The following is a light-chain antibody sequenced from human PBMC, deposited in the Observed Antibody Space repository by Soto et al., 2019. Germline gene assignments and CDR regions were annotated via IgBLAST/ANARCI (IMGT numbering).Light chain of an antibody. Sequence: EIVMTQSPAILSVSPGERATLSCRASQSVSSNLAWYQQKPGQAPRLLIYGASTRATGIPARFSGSGSGTEFTLTMSSLQSEDFALYYCQQYNKWPPYTFGQGTKLEIK. CDR2: GAS. CDR3: QQYNKWPPYT. J-gene: IGKJ2*01. V-gene: IGKV3-15*01. CDR1: QSVSSN.